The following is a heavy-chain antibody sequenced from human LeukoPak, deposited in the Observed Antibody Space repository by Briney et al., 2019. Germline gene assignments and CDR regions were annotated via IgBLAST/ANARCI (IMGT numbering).Heavy chain of an antibody. J-gene: IGHJ4*02. V-gene: IGHV1-18*01. CDR2: ISAYNGNT. CDR1: GYTFTSYG. D-gene: IGHD2-8*02. Sequence: ASVKVSCKASGYTFTSYGISWVRQAPGQGLEWMGWISAYNGNTNYAQKLQGRVTMTTDTSTSTAYMELRSLRSDDTAVYYCARVATLVLAAAGGFDYWGQGTLVTVSS. CDR3: ARVATLVLAAAGGFDY.